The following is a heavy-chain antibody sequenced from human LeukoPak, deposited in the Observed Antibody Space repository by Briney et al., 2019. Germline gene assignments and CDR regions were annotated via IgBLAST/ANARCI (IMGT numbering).Heavy chain of an antibody. CDR1: GFIFSGHE. Sequence: GGSLRLSCEGSGFIFSGHEVSWLRQAPGKGLEWVSYISGSGSNILYADSVKGRFTISRDNAKNSLYLQMDSLRAEDTAVYYCASSCGWKYFDCWGQGTLVTVSS. CDR3: ASSCGWKYFDC. CDR2: ISGSGSNI. J-gene: IGHJ4*02. D-gene: IGHD6-19*01. V-gene: IGHV3-48*03.